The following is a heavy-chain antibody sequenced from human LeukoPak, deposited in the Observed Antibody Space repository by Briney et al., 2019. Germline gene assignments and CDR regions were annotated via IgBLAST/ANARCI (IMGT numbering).Heavy chain of an antibody. CDR3: AGGTTHYYYYYMDV. D-gene: IGHD1-14*01. J-gene: IGHJ6*03. Sequence: ASETLSLTCTVSGGSISSYYWSWIRQPAGKGLEWIGRIYTSGSTNYNPSLKSRVTMSVDTSKDQFSLKLSSVTAADTAVYYCAGGTTHYYYYYMDVWGKGTTVTISS. V-gene: IGHV4-4*07. CDR1: GGSISSYY. CDR2: IYTSGST.